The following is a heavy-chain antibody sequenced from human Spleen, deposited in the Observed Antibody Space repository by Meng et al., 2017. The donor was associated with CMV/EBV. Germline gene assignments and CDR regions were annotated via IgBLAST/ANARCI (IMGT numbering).Heavy chain of an antibody. CDR1: EFTFSGYW. Sequence: GGSLRLSCAASEFTFSGYWMSWVRQAPGQGLEWVAKIKQDGGETYYVDSVKGRFTISRDNAKNSLYLQMNSLRAEDTAVYYCARVVPDAGLDYWGQGTLVTVSS. CDR2: IKQDGGET. J-gene: IGHJ4*02. CDR3: ARVVPDAGLDY. V-gene: IGHV3-7*01. D-gene: IGHD2-2*01.